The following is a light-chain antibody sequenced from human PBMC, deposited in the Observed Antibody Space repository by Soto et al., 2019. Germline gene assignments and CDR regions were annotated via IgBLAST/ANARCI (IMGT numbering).Light chain of an antibody. V-gene: IGKV3-15*01. CDR1: ESVGSK. CDR3: QQYNNWPPWT. J-gene: IGKJ1*01. Sequence: EIVMTQSPATLSVSPGERATLSCRASESVGSKLAWYQQKPGQSPRLLISAASIRATGVPDRFSGSGSGTEFTLTISGLQSEDVAIDYCQQYNNWPPWTVGQGTTVEIQ. CDR2: AAS.